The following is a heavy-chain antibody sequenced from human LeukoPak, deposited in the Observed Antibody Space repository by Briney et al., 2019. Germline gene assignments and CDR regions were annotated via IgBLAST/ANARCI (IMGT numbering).Heavy chain of an antibody. CDR3: SKVEGSHSSSPVGAWGGRTGVSVS. D-gene: IGHD6-6*01. V-gene: IGHV3-23*01. Sequence: GGSLSLSCAASGFTFCTYAMRWPPPAPGKGLKGVSAISCSGANTYYADSGKGRLTIYRYNSKNTLDLQMDSLRAEDTGVYYCSKVEGSHSSSPVGAWGGRTGVSVSWG. CDR1: GFTFCTYA. CDR2: ISCSGANT. J-gene: IGHJ5*01.